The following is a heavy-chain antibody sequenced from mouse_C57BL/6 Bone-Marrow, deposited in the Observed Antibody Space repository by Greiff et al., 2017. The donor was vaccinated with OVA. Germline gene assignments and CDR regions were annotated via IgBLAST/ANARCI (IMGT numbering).Heavy chain of an antibody. CDR1: GFTFSDFY. CDR3: ARLDAMDY. CDR2: ISNGGGST. V-gene: IGHV5-12*01. J-gene: IGHJ4*01. Sequence: EVKLMESGEGLVQPGGSLKLSCAASGFTFSDFYMYWIRQTPEKRLEWVAYISNGGGSTYYPDTVKGRFTISRDNAKNTLYLQMSRLKSEDTAMYYCARLDAMDYWGQGTSVTVSS.